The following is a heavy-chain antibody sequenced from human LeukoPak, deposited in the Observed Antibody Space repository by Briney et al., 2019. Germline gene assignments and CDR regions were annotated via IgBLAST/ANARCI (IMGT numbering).Heavy chain of an antibody. D-gene: IGHD2-2*01. Sequence: ASVKVSCKASGYTFTSYGISWVRQAPGQGLEWMGWTNPYNGNTNYAQKLQGRVTMTTDTPTSTAYMELRSLRSDDTAVYYCSRGIVVPGDWFDPWGQGTLVTVSS. CDR3: SRGIVVPGDWFDP. CDR2: TNPYNGNT. V-gene: IGHV1-18*01. CDR1: GYTFTSYG. J-gene: IGHJ5*02.